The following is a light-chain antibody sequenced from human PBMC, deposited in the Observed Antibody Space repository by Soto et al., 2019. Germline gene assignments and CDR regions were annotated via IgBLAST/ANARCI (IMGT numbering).Light chain of an antibody. J-gene: IGKJ3*01. CDR1: QSISTN. CDR3: QQYYNWRPGAV. Sequence: EIVRTQAPATLSVSPGERATLSCRASQSISTNLEWYQQKPGQAPRLLIYGASTRATGIPARFSGGGSGTDFSISISSLQYEDFAVYYCQQYYNWRPGAVFGGGTKVDIK. CDR2: GAS. V-gene: IGKV3-15*01.